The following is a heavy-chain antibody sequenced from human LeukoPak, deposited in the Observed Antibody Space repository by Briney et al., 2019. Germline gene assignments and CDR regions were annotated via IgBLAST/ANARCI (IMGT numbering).Heavy chain of an antibody. CDR3: ARVVGSSWYYFDY. J-gene: IGHJ4*02. CDR1: GYSIRSGYY. V-gene: IGHV4-38-2*02. Sequence: PSETLSLTCTVSGYSIRSGYYWGWIRQPPGKGLEWIGSIYHRGSTYYNPSLKSRVTISVDTSKNQFSLKLSSVTAADTAEYYCARVVGSSWYYFDYWGQGTLVTVSS. CDR2: IYHRGST. D-gene: IGHD6-13*01.